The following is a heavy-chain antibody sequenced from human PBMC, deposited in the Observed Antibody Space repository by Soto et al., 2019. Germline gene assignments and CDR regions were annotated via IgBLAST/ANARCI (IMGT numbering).Heavy chain of an antibody. V-gene: IGHV3-33*01. D-gene: IGHD3-22*01. J-gene: IGHJ4*02. CDR2: IWYDGSNK. CDR1: GFTFSSYG. Sequence: GGSLRLSCAASGFTFSSYGMHWVRQAPGKGLEWVAVIWYDGSNKYYADSVKGRFTISRDNSRNTLYLQMNSLRAEDTAVYYCARDPAMIVVVMGGYFDYWGQGTLVTVSS. CDR3: ARDPAMIVVVMGGYFDY.